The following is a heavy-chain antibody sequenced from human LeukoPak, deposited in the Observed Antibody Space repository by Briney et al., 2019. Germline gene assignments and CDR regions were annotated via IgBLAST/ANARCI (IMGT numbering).Heavy chain of an antibody. CDR1: GFTFSSYA. J-gene: IGHJ4*02. V-gene: IGHV3-23*01. D-gene: IGHD3-10*01. CDR3: AKYDMVRGVNVDY. CDR2: ISGSGGST. Sequence: PGGSLRLSCAASGFTFSSYAMSWVRQAPGKGLEWVSAISGSGGSTYYADSVKGRFSISRDNSKNTLYVQMNSLRAEDTAVYYCAKYDMVRGVNVDYWGQGTLVTVSP.